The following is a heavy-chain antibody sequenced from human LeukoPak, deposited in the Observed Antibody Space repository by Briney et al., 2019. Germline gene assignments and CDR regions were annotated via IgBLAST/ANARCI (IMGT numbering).Heavy chain of an antibody. V-gene: IGHV3-23*01. CDR2: ISGSGGST. CDR3: AKGPTYYYDSSGSYYFDY. Sequence: PGGSLRLSCAASGFTFSSYAMNWVRQAPGKGLEWVSAISGSGGSTYYADSVKGRFTISRDNSKNTLYLQMNSLRAEDTAVYYCAKGPTYYYDSSGSYYFDYWGQGTLVTVSS. J-gene: IGHJ4*02. CDR1: GFTFSSYA. D-gene: IGHD3-22*01.